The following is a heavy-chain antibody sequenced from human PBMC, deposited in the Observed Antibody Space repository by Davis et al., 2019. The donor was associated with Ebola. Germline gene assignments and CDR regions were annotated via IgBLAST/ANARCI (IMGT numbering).Heavy chain of an antibody. Sequence: GSLRLSCAVYGGSFSGYYWSWIRQPPGKGLEWIGEINHSGSTNYNPSLKSRVTISVDKSKNQFSLKLSSVTAADTAVYYCARDPYGDSYYFDYWGQGTLVTVSS. J-gene: IGHJ4*02. CDR2: INHSGST. CDR3: ARDPYGDSYYFDY. V-gene: IGHV4-34*01. D-gene: IGHD4-17*01. CDR1: GGSFSGYY.